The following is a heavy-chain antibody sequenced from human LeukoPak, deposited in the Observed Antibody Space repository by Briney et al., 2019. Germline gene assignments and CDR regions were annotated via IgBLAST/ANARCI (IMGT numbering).Heavy chain of an antibody. Sequence: PSETLSLTCVVYGGSFSAYYWSWVRQPPGKGLEWIGEIDHGGSANYNPSLKSRVAISVDTSRNQFSLQLNSVTAADTAVYYCASQSSGLYSRGGSWGQGTLVTVSS. J-gene: IGHJ5*02. CDR3: ASQSSGLYSRGGS. V-gene: IGHV4-34*01. D-gene: IGHD3-10*01. CDR1: GGSFSAYY. CDR2: IDHGGSA.